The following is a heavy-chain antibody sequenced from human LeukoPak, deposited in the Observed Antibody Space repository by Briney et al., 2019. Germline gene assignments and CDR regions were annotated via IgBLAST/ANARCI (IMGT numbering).Heavy chain of an antibody. CDR2: MNPNSGNT. J-gene: IGHJ5*02. CDR3: ARVRYSSSWYTNWFDP. Sequence: GASVKVSCKASGYTFTSYDINWVRQATGRGLEWMGWMNPNSGNTGYAQKFQGRVTITRNTSISTAYMELSSLRSEDTAVYYCARVRYSSSWYTNWFDPWGQGTLVTVSS. V-gene: IGHV1-8*03. CDR1: GYTFTSYD. D-gene: IGHD6-13*01.